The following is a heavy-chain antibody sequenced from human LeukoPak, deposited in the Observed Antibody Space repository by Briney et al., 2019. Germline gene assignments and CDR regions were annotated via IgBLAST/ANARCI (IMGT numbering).Heavy chain of an antibody. V-gene: IGHV3-30*04. CDR3: AKTAAAPPNYYYYYYYMDV. D-gene: IGHD6-13*01. J-gene: IGHJ6*03. Sequence: PGGSLRLSCAASGFTFSSYAMHWVRQAPGKGLEWVAVISYDGSNKYYADSVKGRFTISRDNSKNTLYLQMNSLRAEDTAVYYCAKTAAAPPNYYYYYYYMDVWGKGTTVTVSS. CDR1: GFTFSSYA. CDR2: ISYDGSNK.